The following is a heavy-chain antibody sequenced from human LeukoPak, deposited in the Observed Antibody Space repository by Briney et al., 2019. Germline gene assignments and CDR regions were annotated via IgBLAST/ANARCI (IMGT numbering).Heavy chain of an antibody. V-gene: IGHV3-15*01. D-gene: IGHD3-22*01. Sequence: PGGSLRLSCAASGFTFSNAWMSWVRQAPGKGLEWVGRIKSKTDGGTTDYAAPVKGRFTISRDDSKNTLYLQMNSLKTEDTAVYYCTTLTYYYDSSGYYYNSENYFDYWGQGTLVTVSS. CDR1: GFTFSNAW. J-gene: IGHJ4*02. CDR2: IKSKTDGGTT. CDR3: TTLTYYYDSSGYYYNSENYFDY.